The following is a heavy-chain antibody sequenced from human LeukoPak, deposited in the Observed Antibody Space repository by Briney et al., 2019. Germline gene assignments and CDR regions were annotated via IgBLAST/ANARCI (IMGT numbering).Heavy chain of an antibody. V-gene: IGHV4-34*01. CDR3: ASAYCGGDCYIYYYYYYMDV. J-gene: IGHJ6*03. D-gene: IGHD2-21*02. CDR2: INHSGST. CDR1: GGSFSGYY. Sequence: SETLSLTCAVYGGSFSGYYWSWIRQPPGKGLEWIGEINHSGSTNYNPSLKSRVTISVDTSKNQFSLKLSSVTAADTAVYYCASAYCGGDCYIYYYYYYMDVWGKGATVTVSS.